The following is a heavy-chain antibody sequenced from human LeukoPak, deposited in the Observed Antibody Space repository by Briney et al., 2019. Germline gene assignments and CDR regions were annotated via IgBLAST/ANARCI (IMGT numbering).Heavy chain of an antibody. CDR1: GGSVSSGSYY. CDR3: ARVGSISGFYDY. V-gene: IGHV4-61*01. CDR2: IYYSGST. D-gene: IGHD6-19*01. Sequence: PSQTLSLTCTVSGGSVSSGSYYWSWIRQPPGKGLEWIGYIYYSGSTNYNPSLKSRVTISVDTSKNQFSLKLSSVTAADTAVYYCARVGSISGFYDYWGQGTLVTVSS. J-gene: IGHJ4*02.